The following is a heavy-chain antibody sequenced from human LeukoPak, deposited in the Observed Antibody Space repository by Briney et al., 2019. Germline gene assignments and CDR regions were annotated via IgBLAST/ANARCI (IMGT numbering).Heavy chain of an antibody. J-gene: IGHJ4*02. D-gene: IGHD3-22*01. CDR2: ISDSGGRT. V-gene: IGHV3-23*01. Sequence: GGSLRLSCAASGFTFSNYAMSCVRQVPGRGLEWVAGISDSGGRTNYADSVKGRFTISRDNPKNTLYLQMNRLRAEDTAVYFCAKRGVVIRVILVGFHKEAYYFDSWGQGALVTVSS. CDR3: AKRGVVIRVILVGFHKEAYYFDS. CDR1: GFTFSNYA.